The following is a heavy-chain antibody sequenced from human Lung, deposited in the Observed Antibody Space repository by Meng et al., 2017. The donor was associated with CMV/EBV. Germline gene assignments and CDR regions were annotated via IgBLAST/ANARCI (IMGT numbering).Heavy chain of an antibody. J-gene: IGHJ4*02. Sequence: GEXXTISCAASGFTFSSYSMNWVRQAPGKGLEWVSSISSNSKYIFYADSVKGRFTISRDNAKNALHLQMNSLRDEDTALYYCARVYCSRGSCSFDYWGQGTXVTVSS. CDR3: ARVYCSRGSCSFDY. CDR1: GFTFSSYS. V-gene: IGHV3-21*01. D-gene: IGHD2-15*01. CDR2: ISSNSKYI.